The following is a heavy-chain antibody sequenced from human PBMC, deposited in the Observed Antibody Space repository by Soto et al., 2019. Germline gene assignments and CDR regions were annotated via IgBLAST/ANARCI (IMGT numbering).Heavy chain of an antibody. CDR3: ARESPGYSSSWDYFDY. Sequence: GGSLRLSCAASGFTFSSYSMNWVRQAPGKGLEWVSYISSSSSTIYYADSVKGRFTISRDNAKNSLYLQMNSLRDEDTAVYYCARESPGYSSSWDYFDYWGQGTLVTVSS. J-gene: IGHJ4*02. V-gene: IGHV3-48*02. D-gene: IGHD6-13*01. CDR2: ISSSSSTI. CDR1: GFTFSSYS.